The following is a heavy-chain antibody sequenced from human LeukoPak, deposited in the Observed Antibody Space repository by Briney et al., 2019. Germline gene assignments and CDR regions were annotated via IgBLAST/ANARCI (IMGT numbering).Heavy chain of an antibody. CDR2: ISAYNGDT. Sequence: GASVKVSCKASGYTFNKHGITWVRQAPGQGLEWMGWISAYNGDTKYGQRSQGRVTLLTDTTASTAYMELRSLRSDDTAVYYCASVPSNASGWSAYFDYWGQGALVTVSS. CDR3: ASVPSNASGWSAYFDY. CDR1: GYTFNKHG. D-gene: IGHD6-19*01. J-gene: IGHJ4*02. V-gene: IGHV1-18*04.